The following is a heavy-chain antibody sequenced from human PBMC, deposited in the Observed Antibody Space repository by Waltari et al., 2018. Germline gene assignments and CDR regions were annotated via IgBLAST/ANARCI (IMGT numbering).Heavy chain of an antibody. CDR1: GFTVSNTY. J-gene: IGHJ4*02. Sequence: QLVETGGGLIQPGGSLRLSCTVSGFTVSNTYMSWVRQAPGKGLGWVSIIYDEGSTYYADAVKGRFTIFRDNSENTLHLQLSGLRAEDTAVYYCGTLRKDYGDPPLDHWGQGTLVTVSS. D-gene: IGHD4-17*01. V-gene: IGHV3-53*02. CDR2: IYDEGST. CDR3: GTLRKDYGDPPLDH.